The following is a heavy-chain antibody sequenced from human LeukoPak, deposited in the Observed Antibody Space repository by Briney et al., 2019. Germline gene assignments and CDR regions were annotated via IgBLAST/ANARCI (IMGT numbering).Heavy chain of an antibody. CDR3: ARGLYYDS. CDR1: GGSFSGYY. CDR2: INHSGST. J-gene: IGHJ4*02. D-gene: IGHD3-22*01. V-gene: IGHV4-34*01. Sequence: SETLSLTCAVYGGSFSGYYWSWIRQPPGKGPEWIGEINHSGSTNYNPSLKSRVTISVDTSKNQFSLKLSSVTAADTAVYYCARGLYYDSWGQGTLVTVSS.